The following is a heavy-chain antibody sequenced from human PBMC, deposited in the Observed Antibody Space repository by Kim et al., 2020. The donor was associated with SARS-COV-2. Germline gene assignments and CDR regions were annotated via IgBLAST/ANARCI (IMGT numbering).Heavy chain of an antibody. CDR1: GFSFSTYG. Sequence: GGSLRLSCAASGFSFSTYGMHWVRQAPGKGLEWVAVTSYDATTKYYADSVKGRFTISRDNSKNTLYLEMNSVSPEDTAVYYCAKPRAYSRSSGSKGGFD. V-gene: IGHV3-30*18. J-gene: IGHJ4*01. D-gene: IGHD6-6*01. CDR3: AKPRAYSRSSGSKGGFD. CDR2: TSYDATTK.